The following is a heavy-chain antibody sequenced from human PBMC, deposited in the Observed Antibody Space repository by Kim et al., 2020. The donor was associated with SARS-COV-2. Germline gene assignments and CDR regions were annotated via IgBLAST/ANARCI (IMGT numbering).Heavy chain of an antibody. CDR2: IYPGDSDP. J-gene: IGHJ4*02. Sequence: GESLKISCKGSGYSFSIYYIAWVRQIPGKGLEWMGIIYPGDSDPRYSPSFQGQVTISADKSISTAYLQWSSLKASDTAMYYCARGGRESDYWGQGTLVTVSS. CDR1: GYSFSIYY. CDR3: ARGGRESDY. V-gene: IGHV5-51*01. D-gene: IGHD3-16*01.